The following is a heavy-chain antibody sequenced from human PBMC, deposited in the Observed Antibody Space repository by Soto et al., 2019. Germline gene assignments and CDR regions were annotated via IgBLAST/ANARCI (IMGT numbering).Heavy chain of an antibody. Sequence: SETLSLTCTVSGGSISRSYWSWIRQPPGKSLEWIGYIYYSGSTNYNPSLKSRVTISVDTSKNQSSLKLSSVIAADTAVYYCARHGSCSGGSCYASFDYWGQGALVTVSS. CDR1: GGSISRSY. V-gene: IGHV4-59*08. D-gene: IGHD2-15*01. CDR2: IYYSGST. J-gene: IGHJ4*02. CDR3: ARHGSCSGGSCYASFDY.